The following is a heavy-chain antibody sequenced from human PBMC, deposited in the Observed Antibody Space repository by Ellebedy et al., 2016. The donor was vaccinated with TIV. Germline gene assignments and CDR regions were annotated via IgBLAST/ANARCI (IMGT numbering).Heavy chain of an antibody. CDR1: GFTFSSYW. D-gene: IGHD1-26*01. CDR2: INSDGSST. CDR3: ARGFRSGSYADY. V-gene: IGHV3-74*01. Sequence: GESLKISCAASGFTFSSYWMHSVRQAPGKGLVWVSRINSDGSSTSYADSVKGRFTISRDNAKNTLYLQMNSLRAEDTAVYYCARGFRSGSYADYWGQGTLVTVSS. J-gene: IGHJ4*02.